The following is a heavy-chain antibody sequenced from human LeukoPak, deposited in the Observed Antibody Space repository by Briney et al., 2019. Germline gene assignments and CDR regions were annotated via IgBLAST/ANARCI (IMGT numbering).Heavy chain of an antibody. D-gene: IGHD4-17*01. Sequence: GGSLRLSCTAASGFTFSNLWMNWVRQAPGKGLEWVANIKPDGYEKYYVDSVKGRFTISRDNAKNSLYLQMDSLRSEDTAVYYCARAHVAVTTSWYFDLWGRGTPGHCLL. CDR2: IKPDGYEK. J-gene: IGHJ2*01. V-gene: IGHV3-7*03. CDR1: GFTFSNLW. CDR3: ARAHVAVTTSWYFDL.